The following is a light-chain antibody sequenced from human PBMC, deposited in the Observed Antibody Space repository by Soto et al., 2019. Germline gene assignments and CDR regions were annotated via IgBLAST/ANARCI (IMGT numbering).Light chain of an antibody. CDR2: DVS. Sequence: QSVLTQPASVSGSPGQSITISCSGTCSDVGAYNYVSWYQQHPAKAPKLMIYDVSNRPSGVSDRFSGSKSGNTASLTISGLQAEDEADYYCYSYTSSSTYVFGSGTKLTVL. CDR3: YSYTSSSTYV. J-gene: IGLJ1*01. CDR1: CSDVGAYNY. V-gene: IGLV2-14*01.